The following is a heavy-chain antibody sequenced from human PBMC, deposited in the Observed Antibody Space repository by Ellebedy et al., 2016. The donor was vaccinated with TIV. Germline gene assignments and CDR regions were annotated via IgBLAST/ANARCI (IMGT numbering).Heavy chain of an antibody. CDR2: IYHSGST. V-gene: IGHV4-59*08. CDR3: ARWVEGFYFDY. J-gene: IGHJ4*02. D-gene: IGHD2-15*01. Sequence: MPSETLSLTCTVSGGSISSYYWSWIRQPPGKGLEWIGYIYHSGSTNSNPSLKSRVTISVDTSKNQFSLKLSSVTAADTAVYYCARWVEGFYFDYWGQGTLVTVSS. CDR1: GGSISSYY.